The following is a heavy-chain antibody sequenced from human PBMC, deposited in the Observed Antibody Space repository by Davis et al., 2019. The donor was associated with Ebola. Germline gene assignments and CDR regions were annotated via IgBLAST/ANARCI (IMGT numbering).Heavy chain of an antibody. V-gene: IGHV4-34*01. CDR2: INHSGST. Sequence: MPGGSLRLSCAVYGGSFSGYYWSWIRQPPGKGLEWIGEINHSGSTNYNPSLKSRVTISVDTSKNQFSLKLSSVTAADTAVYYCARGPLYYYYYGMDVWGQGTTVTVSS. CDR1: GGSFSGYY. CDR3: ARGPLYYYYYGMDV. J-gene: IGHJ6*02.